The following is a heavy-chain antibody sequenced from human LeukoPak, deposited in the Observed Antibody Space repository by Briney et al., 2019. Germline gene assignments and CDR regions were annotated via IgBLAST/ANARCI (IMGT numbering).Heavy chain of an antibody. V-gene: IGHV3-74*01. CDR2: VNNDGGGT. CDR3: ARGGDFHAFDF. D-gene: IGHD3-3*01. J-gene: IGHJ3*01. CDR1: GFTFGSYW. Sequence: QPGGSLRLSCAASGFTFGSYWIYWVRQAPGKGLVCISRVNNDGGGTIYADSVKGRFIISRDNAKNTAFLQLNSLRANDTAVYYCARGGDFHAFDFWGQGTMVIVSS.